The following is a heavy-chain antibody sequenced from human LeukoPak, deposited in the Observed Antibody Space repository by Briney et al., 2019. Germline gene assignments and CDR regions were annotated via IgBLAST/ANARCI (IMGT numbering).Heavy chain of an antibody. CDR1: GFTFGDYA. CDR3: AKGELHFNTCSFDY. J-gene: IGHJ4*02. V-gene: IGHV3-30*04. CDR2: ISYDGNHK. D-gene: IGHD1-26*01. Sequence: GGSLRLSCTASGFTFGDYAMSWFRQAPGKGLEWVAVISYDGNHKYYGDSVKGRFTISRDNSRNTLYLQMDSLKTEDTAVYYCAKGELHFNTCSFDYWGQGTLVTVSS.